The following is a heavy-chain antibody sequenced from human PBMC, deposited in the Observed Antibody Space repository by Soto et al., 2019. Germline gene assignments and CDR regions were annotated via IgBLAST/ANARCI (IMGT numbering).Heavy chain of an antibody. V-gene: IGHV4-59*01. CDR2: IYYSGST. D-gene: IGHD6-19*01. Sequence: SETLSLTCTVSGGSISSYYWSWIRQPPGKGLEWIGYIYYSGSTNYNPSLKSRVTISVDTSKNQFSLKLSSVTAADTAVYYCARWDSSGWFQTDYWGQGTLVTVSS. CDR1: GGSISSYY. CDR3: ARWDSSGWFQTDY. J-gene: IGHJ4*02.